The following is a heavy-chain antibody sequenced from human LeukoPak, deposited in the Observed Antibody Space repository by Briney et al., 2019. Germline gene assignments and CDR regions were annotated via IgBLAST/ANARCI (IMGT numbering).Heavy chain of an antibody. V-gene: IGHV3-74*01. CDR1: GFTFSSYW. D-gene: IGHD6-19*01. J-gene: IGHJ4*02. CDR2: INSDGGST. Sequence: GGSLRLSSAASGFTFSSYWMHWVRQAPGKGLVWVSRINSDGGSTTYADSVKGRFTISRDNAKKTLYLQMNSLRVEDTAVYYCVRDIGAVAGTDDYWGQGTLVTVSS. CDR3: VRDIGAVAGTDDY.